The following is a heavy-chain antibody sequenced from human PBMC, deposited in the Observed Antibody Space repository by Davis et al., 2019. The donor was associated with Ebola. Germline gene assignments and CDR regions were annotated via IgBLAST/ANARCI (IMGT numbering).Heavy chain of an antibody. Sequence: GSLRLSCAASGFTFSSYAMSWVRQAPDKGLEWVAVIWYDGSRKYYGDSVKGRFTISRDNSNNLLYLQMNSLRAEDTAVYYCAIPDCSGANCYSVYIKNWGQGTLVTVSS. CDR3: AIPDCSGANCYSVYIKN. V-gene: IGHV3-33*08. CDR2: IWYDGSRK. CDR1: GFTFSSYA. J-gene: IGHJ4*02. D-gene: IGHD2-15*01.